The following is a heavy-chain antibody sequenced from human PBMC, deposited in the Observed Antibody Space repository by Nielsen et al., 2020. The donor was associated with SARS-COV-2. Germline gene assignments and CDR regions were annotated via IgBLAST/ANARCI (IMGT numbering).Heavy chain of an antibody. J-gene: IGHJ6*02. CDR1: GGSISSGGYS. V-gene: IGHV4-30-4*07. CDR3: ARGVSRDGMDV. CDR2: IYNTGST. Sequence: SETLSLTCAVSGGSISSGGYSWSWIRQPPGKGLELIGYIYNTGSTYYNPSLKSRVTISVDTSKNQFSLNLSSVIAADTAVYYCARGVSRDGMDVWGQGTTVTVSS. D-gene: IGHD3-16*01.